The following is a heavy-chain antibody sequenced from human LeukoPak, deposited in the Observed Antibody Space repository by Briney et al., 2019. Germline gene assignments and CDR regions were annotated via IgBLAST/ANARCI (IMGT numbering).Heavy chain of an antibody. D-gene: IGHD1-26*01. CDR3: ASSPSLGATTSFDY. CDR1: GFTFSSYS. Sequence: PGGSLRLSCAASGFTFSSYSMNWVRRAPGKGLEWVSSISSSSSYIYYADSVKGRFTNSRDNAKNSLYLQMNSLRAEDTAVYYCASSPSLGATTSFDYWGQGTLVTVSS. J-gene: IGHJ4*02. V-gene: IGHV3-21*01. CDR2: ISSSSSYI.